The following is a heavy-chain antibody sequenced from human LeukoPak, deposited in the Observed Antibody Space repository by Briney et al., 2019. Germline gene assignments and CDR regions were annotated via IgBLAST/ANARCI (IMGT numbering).Heavy chain of an antibody. J-gene: IGHJ4*02. V-gene: IGHV4-59*01. Sequence: SETLSLTCTVSGGSISSYYWSWIRQPPGKGLEWIGYIYYSGSTNYNPSLKSRVTISVDTSKNQFSLKLSSVTAADTAVYYCARDYSNFLGYDYWGQGTLVTVSS. CDR2: IYYSGST. D-gene: IGHD4-11*01. CDR3: ARDYSNFLGYDY. CDR1: GGSISSYY.